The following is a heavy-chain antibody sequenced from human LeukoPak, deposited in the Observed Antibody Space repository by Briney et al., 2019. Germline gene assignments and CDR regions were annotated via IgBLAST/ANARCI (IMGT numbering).Heavy chain of an antibody. V-gene: IGHV4-59*01. Sequence: PSETLSLTCTASGGSISSYYWSWIRQPPGKGLEWIGDIYYSGSTNYNPSLKSRVTISVDTSKNQFSLKLSSVTAADTAVYYCARSSRVLWFGELSWGQGTLVTVSS. CDR3: ARSSRVLWFGELS. CDR1: GGSISSYY. CDR2: IYYSGST. J-gene: IGHJ4*02. D-gene: IGHD3-10*01.